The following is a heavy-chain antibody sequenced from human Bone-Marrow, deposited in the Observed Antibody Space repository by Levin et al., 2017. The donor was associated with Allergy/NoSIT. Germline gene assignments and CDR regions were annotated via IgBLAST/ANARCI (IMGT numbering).Heavy chain of an antibody. Sequence: PGGSLRLSCATSGFTFSGSAMHWVRQAPGKGLEWVGRIRSRGNNYATSYIQSIKGRFTISRDDSRSMAFLHMSSLRLEDTAIYYCTTPTATMDYWGQGTLVTVSS. CDR3: TTPTATMDY. CDR1: GFTFSGSA. J-gene: IGHJ4*02. D-gene: IGHD4-17*01. CDR2: IRSRGNNYAT. V-gene: IGHV3-73*01.